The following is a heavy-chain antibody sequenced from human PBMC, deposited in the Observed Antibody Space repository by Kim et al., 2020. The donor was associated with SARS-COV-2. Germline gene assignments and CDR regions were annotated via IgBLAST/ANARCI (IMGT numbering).Heavy chain of an antibody. J-gene: IGHJ6*02. CDR1: GYTFTGYY. CDR3: ARGGAAAVYYYYYGMDV. Sequence: ASVKVSCKASGYTFTGYYMHWVRQAPGQGLEWMGRINPNSGGTNYAQKFQGRVTMTRDTSISTAYMELSRLRSDDTAVYYCARGGAAAVYYYYYGMDVWGQGTTVTVSS. D-gene: IGHD6-13*01. CDR2: INPNSGGT. V-gene: IGHV1-2*06.